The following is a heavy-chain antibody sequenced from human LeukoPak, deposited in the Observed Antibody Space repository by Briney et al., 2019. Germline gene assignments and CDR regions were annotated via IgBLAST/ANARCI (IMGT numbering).Heavy chain of an antibody. CDR1: GFTFDDYG. J-gene: IGHJ4*02. Sequence: GGSLRLSCAASGFTFDDYGMTWVRQAPGKGLEWVSGINWNGGSTVYADSVKGRFTISRDNAKNSLFLQMDSLRAGDTAVYYCAREKASTTGTTDYDYWGQGTLVTVSS. V-gene: IGHV3-20*04. CDR2: INWNGGST. D-gene: IGHD1-1*01. CDR3: AREKASTTGTTDYDY.